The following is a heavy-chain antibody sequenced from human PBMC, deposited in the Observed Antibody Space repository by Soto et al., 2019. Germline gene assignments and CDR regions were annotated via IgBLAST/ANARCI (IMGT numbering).Heavy chain of an antibody. CDR3: ARTRIGTNAFDI. CDR2: ISSSSSYI. D-gene: IGHD2-15*01. CDR1: GFTFSSYS. J-gene: IGHJ3*02. Sequence: EVQLVESGGGLVKPGGSLRLSCAASGFTFSSYSMNWVRQAPGKGLEWVSSISSSSSYIYYADSVKGRFTISRDNAKNSLYLQMNSLRAEDTAVYYCARTRIGTNAFDICGQGTMVTVSS. V-gene: IGHV3-21*01.